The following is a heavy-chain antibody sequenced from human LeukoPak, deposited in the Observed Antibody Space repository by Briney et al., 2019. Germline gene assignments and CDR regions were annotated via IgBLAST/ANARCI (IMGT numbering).Heavy chain of an antibody. CDR3: ARAGMVRGVIIPWFDP. V-gene: IGHV3-48*03. D-gene: IGHD3-10*01. Sequence: GSLRLSCAASGFSFSSYEMNWVRQAPGKGLEWVSYISSSGSTIYYADSVKGRFTISRDNAKNSLYLQMNSLRAEDTAVYYCARAGMVRGVIIPWFDPWGQGTLVTVSS. J-gene: IGHJ5*02. CDR2: ISSSGSTI. CDR1: GFSFSSYE.